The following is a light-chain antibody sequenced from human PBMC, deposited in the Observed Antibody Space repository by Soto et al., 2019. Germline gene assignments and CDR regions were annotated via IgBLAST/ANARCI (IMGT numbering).Light chain of an antibody. Sequence: DIQMTQSPSTLSASVGDRVTITCRASQSISIWLAWYQQKPGKAPNLLISKASSLESGVPSRFIGSGSGTEFTLTISSLQTDDFATYYCQQYNNYPWTFGQGTKVDIK. J-gene: IGKJ1*01. CDR2: KAS. CDR3: QQYNNYPWT. V-gene: IGKV1-5*03. CDR1: QSISIW.